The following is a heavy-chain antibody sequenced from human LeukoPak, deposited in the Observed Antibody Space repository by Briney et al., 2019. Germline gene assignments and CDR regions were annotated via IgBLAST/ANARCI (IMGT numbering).Heavy chain of an antibody. J-gene: IGHJ2*01. V-gene: IGHV4-30-2*01. CDR1: GGSISSGGYS. Sequence: PSETLSLTCAVSGGSISSGGYSWTWIRQPPGKGLEWIGYIHHTGSTYYKPSLKSRVTISVDRSKNQISLKLTSVTAADTAVYYCASGYWFLDLWGRGTLVIVSS. CDR2: IHHTGST. CDR3: ASGYWFLDL.